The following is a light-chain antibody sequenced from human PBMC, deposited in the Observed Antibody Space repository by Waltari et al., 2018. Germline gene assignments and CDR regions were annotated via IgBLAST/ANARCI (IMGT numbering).Light chain of an antibody. V-gene: IGLV2-18*02. CDR1: NTHIGAYNR. J-gene: IGLJ1*01. Sequence: QSALTQPPSVSGSPGQSVTFSCTGTNTHIGAYNRVSWYQQPPGTAPRLIISNVDHRPSGVPDRFSGSTADTTASLTISGLQPEDEADYYCASYTSVDSYVFGSGTKVTVL. CDR2: NVD. CDR3: ASYTSVDSYV.